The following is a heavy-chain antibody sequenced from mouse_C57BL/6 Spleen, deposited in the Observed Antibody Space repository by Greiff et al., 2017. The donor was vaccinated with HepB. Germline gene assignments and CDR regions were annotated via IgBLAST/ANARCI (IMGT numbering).Heavy chain of an antibody. CDR3: ARRGSSPVYFDY. V-gene: IGHV1-69*01. CDR1: GYTFLSYW. D-gene: IGHD1-1*01. Sequence: QVQLQQPGAELVMPGASVKLSCKASGYTFLSYWMHWVKQRPGQGLEWIGEIDPSDSYTNYNQKFKGKSTLTVDKSSSTAYMQLSSLTSEDSAVYYCARRGSSPVYFDYWGQGTTLTVSS. CDR2: IDPSDSYT. J-gene: IGHJ2*01.